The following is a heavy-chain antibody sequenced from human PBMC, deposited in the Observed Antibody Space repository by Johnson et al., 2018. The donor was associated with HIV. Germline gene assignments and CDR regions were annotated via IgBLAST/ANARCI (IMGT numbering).Heavy chain of an antibody. D-gene: IGHD2-21*02. V-gene: IGHV3-49*04. CDR1: GFTFSNAW. J-gene: IGHJ3*02. CDR2: IRSKAYGDTT. CDR3: TAGRDLRAFDI. Sequence: VQLVESGGGLVKPGVSLRLSCAASGFTFSNAWMSWVRQAPGKGLEWVSFIRSKAYGDTTEYAASVKGRFTISRDDSKSIAFLQMDSLKTEDTAMYYCTAGRDLRAFDIWGQGTMVTVSS.